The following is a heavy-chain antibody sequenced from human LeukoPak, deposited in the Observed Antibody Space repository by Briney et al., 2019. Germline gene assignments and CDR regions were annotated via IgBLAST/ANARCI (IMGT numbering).Heavy chain of an antibody. CDR2: VFHRGTT. J-gene: IGHJ5*02. CDR1: GYSINSAFY. V-gene: IGHV4-38-2*02. Sequence: KPSETLSLTCTVSGYSINSAFYWGWIRVPPGKGLEWIGSVFHRGTTYYNSSLKSRVNISIDTSKNQFSLKLSSVTAADTAVYYCARHVRKRGIAVAGTPGWFDPWGQGTLVTVSS. D-gene: IGHD6-19*01. CDR3: ARHVRKRGIAVAGTPGWFDP.